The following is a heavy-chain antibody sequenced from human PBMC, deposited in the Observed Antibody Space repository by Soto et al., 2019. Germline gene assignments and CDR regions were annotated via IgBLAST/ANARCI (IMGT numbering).Heavy chain of an antibody. Sequence: SETLSLTCTVSGGSISTYYWSWIRQPPGKGLEWIGYIYYNGRTNYNPSLESRVTISLDTSKSQFSLKLSSVSAADTAVYYCARDGSGYDFWSGPYFFDYWGPGTLVTVS. V-gene: IGHV4-59*01. D-gene: IGHD3-3*01. CDR1: GGSISTYY. CDR2: IYYNGRT. J-gene: IGHJ4*02. CDR3: ARDGSGYDFWSGPYFFDY.